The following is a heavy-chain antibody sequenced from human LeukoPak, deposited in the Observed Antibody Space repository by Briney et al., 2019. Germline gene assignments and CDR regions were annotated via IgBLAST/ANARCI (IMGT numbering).Heavy chain of an antibody. CDR3: ARNLGDPYDY. CDR1: GGSISSSGYY. Sequence: PSETLSLTCTVSGGSISSSGYYWGWIRQPPGKGLEWIGSIYYSGSTYYNPSLKSRVTISVDTSKKQFSLKLSSVTAADTAVYYCARNLGDPYDYWGQGTLVTVSS. V-gene: IGHV4-39*07. CDR2: IYYSGST. D-gene: IGHD2-21*02. J-gene: IGHJ4*02.